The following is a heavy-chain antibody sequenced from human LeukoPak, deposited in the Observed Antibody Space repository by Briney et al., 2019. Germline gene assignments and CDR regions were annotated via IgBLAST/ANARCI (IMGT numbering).Heavy chain of an antibody. Sequence: PGGSLRLSCVASGFTFSSYAMSWVRQAPGKGLEWVSAISGSGGSTYYADSVKGRFTISRDNSKNTLYLQMNSLRAEDTAVYYCATRLWDYYGSGSYPYWGQGTLVTVSS. J-gene: IGHJ4*02. CDR3: ATRLWDYYGSGSYPY. CDR2: ISGSGGST. V-gene: IGHV3-23*01. D-gene: IGHD3-10*01. CDR1: GFTFSSYA.